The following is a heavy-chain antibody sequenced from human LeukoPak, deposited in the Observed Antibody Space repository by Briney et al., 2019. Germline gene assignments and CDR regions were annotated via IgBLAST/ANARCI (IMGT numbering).Heavy chain of an antibody. CDR1: GFTFSSYS. D-gene: IGHD4-11*01. V-gene: IGHV3-21*01. CDR2: ISSSSTYI. J-gene: IGHJ4*02. Sequence: AGGSLRLSCAASGFTFSSYSMNWVRQAPGKGLEWVSSISSSSTYIYYADSVKGRFTISRDNAKNSLYLQMNSLRAEDTAVYYYARDPYSGLFDHWGQGTLVTVSS. CDR3: ARDPYSGLFDH.